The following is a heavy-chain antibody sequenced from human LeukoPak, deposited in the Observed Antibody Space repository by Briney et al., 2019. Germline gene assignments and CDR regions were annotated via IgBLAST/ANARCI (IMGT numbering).Heavy chain of an antibody. V-gene: IGHV3-21*01. Sequence: GGSLRLSCAASRFTFSTYTMNWVRQAPGKGLEWVSSISSSSSYIYYADSVKGRFTISRDNAKNSLYLQMNTLRAEDTAVYYCARDRTTVTTFDYWGQGNLVTVSS. J-gene: IGHJ4*02. CDR1: RFTFSTYT. CDR2: ISSSSSYI. D-gene: IGHD4-17*01. CDR3: ARDRTTVTTFDY.